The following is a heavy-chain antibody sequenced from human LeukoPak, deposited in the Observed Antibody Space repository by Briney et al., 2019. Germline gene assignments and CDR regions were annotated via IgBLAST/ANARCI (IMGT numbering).Heavy chain of an antibody. CDR3: AKGLGGEFY. J-gene: IGHJ4*02. Sequence: GGSLRLSCAASGFTFRNYAMSWVRQAPGKGLEWVSGISGSADSTYYADSVKGRFTISRDNSKNTFYLQMSSLRAEDTAVYYCAKGLGGEFYWGQGTLVTVSS. CDR1: GFTFRNYA. V-gene: IGHV3-23*01. CDR2: ISGSADST. D-gene: IGHD2-21*01.